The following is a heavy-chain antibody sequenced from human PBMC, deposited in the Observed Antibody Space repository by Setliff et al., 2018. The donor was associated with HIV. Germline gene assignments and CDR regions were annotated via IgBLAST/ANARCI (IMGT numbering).Heavy chain of an antibody. CDR3: AKAGGDS. D-gene: IGHD3-10*01. CDR1: GYSFTSYW. Sequence: GESLKISCKASGYSFTSYWIGWVRQMPGKGLEWVAIIYPGDSDTKYNPSFQGHVSISADRSIGTTYLQWSSLRASDTAMYYCAKAGGDSWGQGTLVTVSS. J-gene: IGHJ5*01. V-gene: IGHV5-51*01. CDR2: IYPGDSDT.